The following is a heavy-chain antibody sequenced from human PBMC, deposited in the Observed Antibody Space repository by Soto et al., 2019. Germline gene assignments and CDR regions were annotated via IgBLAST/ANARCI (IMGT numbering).Heavy chain of an antibody. CDR3: ARTYGTGSLNWFDP. V-gene: IGHV3-48*04. D-gene: IGHD3-10*01. CDR2: ISSGSGNI. CDR1: GFIFSSYD. J-gene: IGHJ5*02. Sequence: EVQRVESGGGLVQPGGSLRLSCAASGFIFSSYDMNWVRQAPGKGLEWVSYISSGSGNILYADSVKGRFTISRDNAKNSLYLQMNSLRAEDTAVYYCARTYGTGSLNWFDPWGQGNLVTVSS.